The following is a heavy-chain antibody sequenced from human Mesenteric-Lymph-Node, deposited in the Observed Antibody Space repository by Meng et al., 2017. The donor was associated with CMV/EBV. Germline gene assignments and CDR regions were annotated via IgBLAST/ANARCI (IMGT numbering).Heavy chain of an antibody. D-gene: IGHD3-10*01. Sequence: SGFPFSHYSMKWVRQAPGKGPEWVAYIRSGGNYKYYTDSVNGRFTISRDDSTNTLFLQMDSLRPEDMAVYYCAKDSYYGSGTYFDYWGQGTLVTVSS. CDR1: GFPFSHYS. CDR2: IRSGGNYK. CDR3: AKDSYYGSGTYFDY. J-gene: IGHJ4*02. V-gene: IGHV3-30*02.